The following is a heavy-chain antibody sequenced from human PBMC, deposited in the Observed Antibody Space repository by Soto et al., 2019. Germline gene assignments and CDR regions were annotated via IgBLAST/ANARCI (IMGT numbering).Heavy chain of an antibody. Sequence: QVQLVQSGAEVKKPGSSVKVSCKASGGIFSSYSVSWVRQAPGQGLEWMGRIIPILGMPNYAQKFQGRVTITEDKSTSTAYMELSSLRSEDTAVYYCARDLKVGATYVDGFDIWGQGTMVTVSS. J-gene: IGHJ3*02. D-gene: IGHD1-26*01. V-gene: IGHV1-69*08. CDR1: GGIFSSYS. CDR3: ARDLKVGATYVDGFDI. CDR2: IIPILGMP.